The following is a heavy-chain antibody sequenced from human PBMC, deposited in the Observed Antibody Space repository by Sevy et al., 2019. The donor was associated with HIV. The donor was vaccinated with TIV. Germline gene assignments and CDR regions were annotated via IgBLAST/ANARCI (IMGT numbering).Heavy chain of an antibody. Sequence: GGSLRLSCASSGFTFSSYWMSWVRQAPGKGLEWVANIKQDGSEKYYVDSVKGRFTISRDNAKNSLYLQMNSLRAEDTAVYYCARDRIGYYNNWFDPWGQGTLVTVSS. J-gene: IGHJ5*02. V-gene: IGHV3-7*01. CDR1: GFTFSSYW. D-gene: IGHD3-22*01. CDR3: ARDRIGYYNNWFDP. CDR2: IKQDGSEK.